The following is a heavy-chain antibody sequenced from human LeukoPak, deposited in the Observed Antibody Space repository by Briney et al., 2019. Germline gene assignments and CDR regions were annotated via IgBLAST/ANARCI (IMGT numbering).Heavy chain of an antibody. CDR1: GFTFSSYA. J-gene: IGHJ4*02. D-gene: IGHD3-3*01. V-gene: IGHV3-23*01. CDR2: ISGSGGST. Sequence: QPGGSLRLSCAASGFTFSSYAMSWVRQAPGKGLEWVSAISGSGGSTYYADSVKGRFTISRDNSKNTLYLQMNSLRAEDTAVYYCAKARVRYDFWSGSFDYWGQGTLVTVSS. CDR3: AKARVRYDFWSGSFDY.